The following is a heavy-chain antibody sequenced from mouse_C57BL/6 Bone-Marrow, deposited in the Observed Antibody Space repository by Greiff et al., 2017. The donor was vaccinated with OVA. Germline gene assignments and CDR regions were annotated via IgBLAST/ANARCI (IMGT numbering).Heavy chain of an antibody. CDR3: VRHAYDYDGFAY. Sequence: DVHLVESGGGLVQPKGSLKLSCAASGFSFNTYAMNWVRQAPGKGLEWVARIRSKSNNYATYYADSVKDRFTISRDDSESMLYLQMNNLKTEDTAMYYCVRHAYDYDGFAYWGQGTLVTVSA. V-gene: IGHV10-1*01. CDR1: GFSFNTYA. CDR2: IRSKSNNYAT. D-gene: IGHD2-4*01. J-gene: IGHJ3*01.